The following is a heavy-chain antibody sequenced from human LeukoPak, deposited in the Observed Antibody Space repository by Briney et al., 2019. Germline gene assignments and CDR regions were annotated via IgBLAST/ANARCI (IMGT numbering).Heavy chain of an antibody. CDR2: ISWNSGSI. Sequence: GGSLRLSCAASGFTFDDYAMHWVRQAPGKGLEWVSGISWNSGSIGYADSVKGRFTISRDNAKNSLYLQMNSLRAEDTALYYCAKDMSEPGPYYYYYGMDVWGQGTTVTVSS. J-gene: IGHJ6*02. V-gene: IGHV3-9*01. CDR3: AKDMSEPGPYYYYYGMDV. CDR1: GFTFDDYA. D-gene: IGHD3-10*01.